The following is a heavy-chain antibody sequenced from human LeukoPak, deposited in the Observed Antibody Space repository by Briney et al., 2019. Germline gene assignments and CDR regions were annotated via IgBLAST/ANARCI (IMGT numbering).Heavy chain of an antibody. J-gene: IGHJ6*02. CDR3: ARLRYYAMDV. Sequence: PGGSLRLSCAASGFTFSTYDMNWVRQAPGKGLEWVSYISSSSRTISYADSVKGRFTISRDNAKNSLYLQMNSLRAEDTVVYYCARLRYYAMDVWGQGTTVTASS. V-gene: IGHV3-48*01. CDR1: GFTFSTYD. CDR2: ISSSSRTI.